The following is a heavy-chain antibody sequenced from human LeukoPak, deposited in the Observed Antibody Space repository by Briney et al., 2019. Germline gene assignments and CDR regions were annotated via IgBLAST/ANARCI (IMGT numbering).Heavy chain of an antibody. CDR2: ISYDGSNK. CDR3: AKEAGYSGYDDYFDY. V-gene: IGHV3-30*18. D-gene: IGHD5-12*01. CDR1: GFTFSSCD. J-gene: IGHJ4*02. Sequence: GSLRLSCEASGFTFSSCDMHWVRQAPGKGLEWVAVISYDGSNKYYADSVKGRFTISRDNSKNTLYLQMNSLRAEDTAVYYCAKEAGYSGYDDYFDYWGQGTLVTVSS.